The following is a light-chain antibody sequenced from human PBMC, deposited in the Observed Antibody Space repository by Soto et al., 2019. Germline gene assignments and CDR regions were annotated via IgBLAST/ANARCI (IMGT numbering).Light chain of an antibody. Sequence: ALTQSPDALSVSPGETVTLSCTANLNIGNMLAWYQQKPGQAPRLLIYDASTRATGIPDRFSGGGSGTDFSLTISSLRSDDFGVYYCQQYIHWPRTFGLGANLEI. CDR2: DAS. CDR1: LNIGNM. V-gene: IGKV3-15*01. J-gene: IGKJ2*01. CDR3: QQYIHWPRT.